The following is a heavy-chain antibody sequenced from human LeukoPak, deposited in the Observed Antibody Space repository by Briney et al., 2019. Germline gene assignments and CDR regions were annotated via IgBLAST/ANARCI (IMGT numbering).Heavy chain of an antibody. Sequence: SETLSLTCTVSGGSISSYYWSWIRQPPGKGLEWIGYIYYSGSTNYNPSLKSRVTISVDTSKNQFSLKLSSVTAADTAVYYCARVPRGGYSYSNWFDPWGPGTLVTVSS. V-gene: IGHV4-59*01. D-gene: IGHD5-18*01. J-gene: IGHJ5*02. CDR2: IYYSGST. CDR3: ARVPRGGYSYSNWFDP. CDR1: GGSISSYY.